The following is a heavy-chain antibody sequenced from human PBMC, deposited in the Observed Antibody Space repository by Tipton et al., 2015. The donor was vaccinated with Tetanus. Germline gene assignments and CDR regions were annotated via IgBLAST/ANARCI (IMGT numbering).Heavy chain of an antibody. CDR3: ARDSDDSSGYYYYYYGMDV. D-gene: IGHD3-22*01. V-gene: IGHV3-30*03. Sequence: SLRLSCAASGFTFSSYGMHWVRQAPGKGLEWVGVISYDGSNKYYADSVKGRFTISRDNSKNTLYLQMNSLRAEDTAVYYCARDSDDSSGYYYYYYGMDVWGQGTPVTVSS. CDR1: GFTFSSYG. CDR2: ISYDGSNK. J-gene: IGHJ6*02.